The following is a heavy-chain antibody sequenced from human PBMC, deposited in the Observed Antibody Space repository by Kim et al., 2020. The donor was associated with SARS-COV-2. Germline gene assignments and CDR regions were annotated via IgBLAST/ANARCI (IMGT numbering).Heavy chain of an antibody. CDR2: ISASGSPT. Sequence: GGSLRLSCAASGFTFSNYAMSWVRQAPGKGLEWVSAISASGSPTYYADSVRGRFTFSRDNSNNMMYLYMNSLRAEDTAIYYCAKRNCDSAVCYGLDYWGQGTLVTVSS. CDR1: GFTFSNYA. J-gene: IGHJ4*02. CDR3: AKRNCDSAVCYGLDY. V-gene: IGHV3-23*01. D-gene: IGHD2-8*01.